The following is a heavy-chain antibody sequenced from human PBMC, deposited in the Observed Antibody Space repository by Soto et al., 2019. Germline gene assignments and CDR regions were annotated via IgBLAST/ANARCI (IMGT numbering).Heavy chain of an antibody. CDR2: INHSGST. CDR3: ARNRYCSGGSCYGERLAWLDP. V-gene: IGHV4-34*01. D-gene: IGHD2-15*01. Sequence: QVQLQQWGAGLLKPSETLSLTCAVYGGSFSGYYWSWIRQPPGKGLEWSGEINHSGSTNYNPSLKSRVTISVDTSNNQLSLTLSSVTAADTAVNYCARNRYCSGGSCYGERLAWLDPWGQGTLVTVSS. J-gene: IGHJ5*02. CDR1: GGSFSGYY.